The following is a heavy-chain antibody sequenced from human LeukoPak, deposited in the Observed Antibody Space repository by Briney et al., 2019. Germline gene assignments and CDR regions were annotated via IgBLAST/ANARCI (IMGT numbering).Heavy chain of an antibody. D-gene: IGHD3-10*01. V-gene: IGHV3-66*02. CDR1: GFTVSSKY. Sequence: GGSLRLACAASGFTVSSKYMRWGRQATGKGLERVSVIYRGGRTYYADSGKGRFTISTDNSKNTLYLQINGLRAEDTAVYYCASGLGYGSGSYYYYFGMDVWGQGTTVTVSS. CDR2: IYRGGRT. CDR3: ASGLGYGSGSYYYYFGMDV. J-gene: IGHJ6*02.